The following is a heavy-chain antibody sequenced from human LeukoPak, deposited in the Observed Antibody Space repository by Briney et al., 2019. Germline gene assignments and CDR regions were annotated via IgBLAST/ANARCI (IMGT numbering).Heavy chain of an antibody. CDR3: ARYDILPGAHDGFDL. CDR1: GASISSGDINSGDYA. D-gene: IGHD3-9*01. Sequence: SETLSLTCAVSGASISSGDINSGDYAWSWIRQPPGKGLEWIGHIYRDGSTFYNPSLKSRVTMSVDRSKNHFSLKLSSVTAADTAVYYCARYDILPGAHDGFDLWGHGTRVTVSP. CDR2: IYRDGST. V-gene: IGHV4-30-2*01. J-gene: IGHJ3*01.